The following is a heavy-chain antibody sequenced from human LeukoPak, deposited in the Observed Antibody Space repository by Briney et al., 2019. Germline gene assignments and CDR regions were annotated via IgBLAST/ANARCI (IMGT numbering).Heavy chain of an antibody. V-gene: IGHV3-23*01. CDR3: AKGRTGFSYGYGIDY. D-gene: IGHD5-18*01. J-gene: IGHJ4*02. Sequence: PGGSLRLPCAASAFTFSSYAMSWVRQAPGKGLEWVSSISTSDGTTYYADSVKGRFTISRDNSKNTLYLQMNSLRAEDAAIYYCAKGRTGFSYGYGIDYWGQGTLVTVSS. CDR2: ISTSDGTT. CDR1: AFTFSSYA.